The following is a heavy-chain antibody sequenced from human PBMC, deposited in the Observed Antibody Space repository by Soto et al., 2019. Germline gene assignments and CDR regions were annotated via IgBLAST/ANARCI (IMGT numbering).Heavy chain of an antibody. CDR3: AKAQRIEVVLESFDN. D-gene: IGHD2-2*01. V-gene: IGHV3-23*01. J-gene: IGHJ4*02. CDR1: GFTFFNYA. CDR2: LSGSGAYK. Sequence: EVQLLESGGDLVQPGGSLRLSCAASGFTFFNYAMSWVRQAPGKGLEWVSGLSGSGAYKYYADSVRGRFTISRDNSKNTVYLEMNSLRAEDTAVYYCAKAQRIEVVLESFDNWGQGTLVTVSS.